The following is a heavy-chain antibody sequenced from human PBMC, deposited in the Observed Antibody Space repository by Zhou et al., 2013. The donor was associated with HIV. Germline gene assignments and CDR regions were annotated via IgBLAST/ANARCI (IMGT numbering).Heavy chain of an antibody. J-gene: IGHJ3*02. Sequence: QVQLVQSGAEVKKPGASVKVSCKASGYTFTGYYMHWVRQAPGQGLEWMGWINPNSGGTNYAQKFQGRVTMTRDTSISTAYMELSRLRSDDTAVYYCARERSSSWYGNDAFDIWGQGDNGHRLF. CDR3: ARERSSSWYGNDAFDI. V-gene: IGHV1-2*02. CDR1: GYTFTGYY. D-gene: IGHD6-13*01. CDR2: INPNSGGT.